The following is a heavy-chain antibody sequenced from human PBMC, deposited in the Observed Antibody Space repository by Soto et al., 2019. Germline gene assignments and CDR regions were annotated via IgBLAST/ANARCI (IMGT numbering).Heavy chain of an antibody. V-gene: IGHV1-2*02. Sequence: AGVKLSCKASGYTFTGYYMHWVRQAPGQGLEWMGWINPNSGGTNYAQKFQGRVTMTRDTSISTAYMELSRLRSDDTAVYYCARGGRTSSSWYLIYFDFWGEGTLVTVSS. J-gene: IGHJ4*02. D-gene: IGHD6-13*01. CDR3: ARGGRTSSSWYLIYFDF. CDR1: GYTFTGYY. CDR2: INPNSGGT.